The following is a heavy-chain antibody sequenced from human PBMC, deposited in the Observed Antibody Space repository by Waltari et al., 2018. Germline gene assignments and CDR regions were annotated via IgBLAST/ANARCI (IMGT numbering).Heavy chain of an antibody. CDR1: GGSFSGYY. Sequence: QVQLQQRGAGLLKPSETLSLSCAVYGGSFSGYYWSWIRQPPGKRQEWVGEINHSGSTTLNRSLKVRITIAVDTSKNQSSLKLSYSTAATRLVYYCASMSIAARYSYDGREGWGQGTTVSVTS. J-gene: IGHJ6*02. CDR2: INHSGST. CDR3: ASMSIAARYSYDGREG. V-gene: IGHV4-34*01. D-gene: IGHD6-6*01.